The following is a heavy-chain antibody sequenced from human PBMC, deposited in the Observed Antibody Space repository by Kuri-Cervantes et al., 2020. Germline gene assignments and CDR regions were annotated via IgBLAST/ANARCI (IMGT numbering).Heavy chain of an antibody. Sequence: SVKVSCKASGGTFSSYAISWVRQAPGQGLEWMGGIIPIFGTANYAQKFQGRVTITADESTSTAYMELSSLRSEDTAVYYCAGGRGIVSTFDYYYMDVWGKGTTVTVSS. CDR3: AGGRGIVSTFDYYYMDV. D-gene: IGHD5/OR15-5a*01. J-gene: IGHJ6*03. V-gene: IGHV1-69*13. CDR2: IIPIFGTA. CDR1: GGTFSSYA.